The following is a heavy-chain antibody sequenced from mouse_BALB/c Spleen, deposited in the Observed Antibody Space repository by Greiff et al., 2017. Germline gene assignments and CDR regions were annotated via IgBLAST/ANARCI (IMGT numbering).Heavy chain of an antibody. CDR1: GFTFSSYA. CDR2: ISSGGST. D-gene: IGHD2-3*01. V-gene: IGHV5-6-5*01. J-gene: IGHJ1*01. CDR3: ARVGYDYWYFDV. Sequence: EVKLMESGGGLVKPGGSLKLSCAASGFTFSSYAMSWVRQTPEKRLEWVASISSGGSTYYPDSVKGRFTISRDNARNILYLQMSSLRSEDTAMYYCARVGYDYWYFDVWGAVTTVTVSS.